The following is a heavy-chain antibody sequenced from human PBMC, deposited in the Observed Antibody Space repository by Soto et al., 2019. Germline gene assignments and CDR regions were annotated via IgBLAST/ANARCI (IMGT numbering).Heavy chain of an antibody. D-gene: IGHD4-17*01. V-gene: IGHV3-30*18. CDR1: GFTFSSYG. Sequence: PGVSLKLSCAASGFTFSSYGMHGVRQAPGKGLEWVAVISYDGSNKYYADSVKGRFTISRDNSKNTLYLQMNSLRAEDTAVYYCAKDSDYGGNLGVFDYWGQGTLVTVSS. J-gene: IGHJ4*02. CDR2: ISYDGSNK. CDR3: AKDSDYGGNLGVFDY.